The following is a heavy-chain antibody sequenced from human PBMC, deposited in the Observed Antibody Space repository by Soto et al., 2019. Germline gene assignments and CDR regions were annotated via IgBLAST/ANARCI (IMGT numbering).Heavy chain of an antibody. Sequence: SSVKVSCNSSRCTFSSYSISWVRQAPGQGLEWMGGIIPIFGTANYAQKFQGRVTITADESTSTAYMELSSLRSEDTAVYYCAETAARPYYGMDVWGQGTTVTVSS. V-gene: IGHV1-69*13. D-gene: IGHD6-6*01. CDR1: RCTFSSYS. CDR2: IIPIFGTA. CDR3: AETAARPYYGMDV. J-gene: IGHJ6*02.